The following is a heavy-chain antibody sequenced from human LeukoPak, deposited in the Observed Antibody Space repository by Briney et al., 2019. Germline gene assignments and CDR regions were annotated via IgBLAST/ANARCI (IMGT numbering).Heavy chain of an antibody. Sequence: SETLSLTCSVSGGSISTYYWTWIRQPPGKGLEWIGYIYYSGSTNYNPSLKSRVTISLDTSKNQFSLKLSSVTAADTAVYYCARSGSYYFDYWGQGTLVTVSS. J-gene: IGHJ4*02. D-gene: IGHD1-26*01. CDR2: IYYSGST. V-gene: IGHV4-59*08. CDR1: GGSISTYY. CDR3: ARSGSYYFDY.